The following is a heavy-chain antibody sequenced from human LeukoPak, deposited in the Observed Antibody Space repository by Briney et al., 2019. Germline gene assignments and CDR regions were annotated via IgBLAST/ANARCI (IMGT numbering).Heavy chain of an antibody. V-gene: IGHV1-18*01. J-gene: IGHJ4*02. D-gene: IGHD2-2*01. CDR1: GYTFTSYG. CDR2: ISAYNGNT. Sequence: ASVKVSCKASGYTFTSYGISWVRQAPGQGLEWMGWISAYNGNTNYAQKLQGRVTMTTDTSTSTAYMELSSLRSEDTAVYYCASGTTDIVVVPATLRNYYFDYWGQGTLVTVSS. CDR3: ASGTTDIVVVPATLRNYYFDY.